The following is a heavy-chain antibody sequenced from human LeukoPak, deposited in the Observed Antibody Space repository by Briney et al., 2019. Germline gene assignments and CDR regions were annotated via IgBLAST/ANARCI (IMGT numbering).Heavy chain of an antibody. CDR2: IYHSGST. Sequence: SQTLSLTCAVSGGSISSSGYSWSWIRQPPGKGLEWIGYIYHSGSTYYNPSLKSRVTISVDRSKNQFSLKLSSVTAADTAVYSCARSTSGSSAVDYWGQGTLVTVSS. D-gene: IGHD1-26*01. CDR1: GGSISSSGYS. CDR3: ARSTSGSSAVDY. V-gene: IGHV4-30-2*01. J-gene: IGHJ4*02.